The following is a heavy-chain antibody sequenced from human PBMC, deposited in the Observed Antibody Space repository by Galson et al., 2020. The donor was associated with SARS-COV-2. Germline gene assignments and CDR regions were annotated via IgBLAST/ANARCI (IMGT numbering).Heavy chain of an antibody. Sequence: GGSLSLSCAASGFTFSSYGMNWVRQAPGKGLEWVAVISYDGSNKYNADSVKGRFTISRDNSKNTLYLQMNSLRAEDTAVYCCAKETSGWYLDYWGQGTLVTVSA. J-gene: IGHJ4*02. CDR1: GFTFSSYG. CDR3: AKETSGWYLDY. V-gene: IGHV3-30*18. CDR2: ISYDGSNK. D-gene: IGHD6-19*01.